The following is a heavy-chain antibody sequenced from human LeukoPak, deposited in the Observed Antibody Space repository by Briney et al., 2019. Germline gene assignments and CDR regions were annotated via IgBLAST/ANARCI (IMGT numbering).Heavy chain of an antibody. D-gene: IGHD3-16*01. J-gene: IGHJ4*02. CDR3: ATLLRFDY. V-gene: IGHV3-9*01. Sequence: GGSLRLSCAASGFTFDDYAMHWVRQAPGKGLEWVSGISWNSGSIGYADSVKGRFTISRDNAKNSLYLQMNSLRAEDTAVYYCATLLRFDYWGQGTLVTVSA. CDR2: ISWNSGSI. CDR1: GFTFDDYA.